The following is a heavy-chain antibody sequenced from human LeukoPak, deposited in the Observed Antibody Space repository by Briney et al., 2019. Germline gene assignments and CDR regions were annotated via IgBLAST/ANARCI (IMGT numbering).Heavy chain of an antibody. CDR2: ISGSGGST. Sequence: PGGSLRLSCAASGFTFSSYAMSWVRQAPGKGLEWVSAISGSGGSTYYADSVKGRFTISRDNSKNTLYLQMNSLRAEDTAVYYCAKTGDIVVVVAATHDYWGQGTLVTVSS. J-gene: IGHJ4*02. CDR1: GFTFSSYA. V-gene: IGHV3-23*01. CDR3: AKTGDIVVVVAATHDY. D-gene: IGHD2-15*01.